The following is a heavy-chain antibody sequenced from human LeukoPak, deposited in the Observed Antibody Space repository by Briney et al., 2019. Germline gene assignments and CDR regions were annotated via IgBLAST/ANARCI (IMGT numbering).Heavy chain of an antibody. Sequence: SETLSLTCTVSGVSISSYYWSWIRQPPGKGLEWIGYIYCSGSTSYNPSLKSRVTISVDTSKNQFSLKLSSVTAADTAVYYCARGRVGYSSSWYYFDYWGQGTLVTVSS. CDR3: ARGRVGYSSSWYYFDY. CDR1: GVSISSYY. CDR2: IYCSGST. V-gene: IGHV4-59*01. D-gene: IGHD6-13*01. J-gene: IGHJ4*02.